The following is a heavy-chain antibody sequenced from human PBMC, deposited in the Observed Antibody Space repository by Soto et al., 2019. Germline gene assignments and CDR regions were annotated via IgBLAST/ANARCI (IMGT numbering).Heavy chain of an antibody. CDR2: IIPILGIA. J-gene: IGHJ4*02. Sequence: QVQLVQSGAEVKKPGSSVKVSCKASGGTFSSYTISWVRQAPGQGLEWMGRIIPILGIANYAQKFQGRVTITADKATSTAYLELSRLSSEDTAGYYCAGSGDNCGYDMTEYFDYWGQGTLVTVSS. CDR1: GGTFSSYT. D-gene: IGHD5-12*01. CDR3: AGSGDNCGYDMTEYFDY. V-gene: IGHV1-69*02.